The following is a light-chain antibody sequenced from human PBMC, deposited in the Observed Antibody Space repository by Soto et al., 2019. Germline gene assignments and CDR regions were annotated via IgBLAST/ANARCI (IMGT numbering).Light chain of an antibody. CDR1: QSVSSSY. CDR3: QQYGNSQT. J-gene: IGKJ1*01. V-gene: IGKV3-20*01. CDR2: GAS. Sequence: EIVLTQSPGTLSLSPGERATLSCRASQSVSSSYLAWYQQKPGQAPRLLIYGASSRATGIPDRFSVSGSGKDFTLAISRLEPEDFAVYYCQQYGNSQTFGQGTKVEIK.